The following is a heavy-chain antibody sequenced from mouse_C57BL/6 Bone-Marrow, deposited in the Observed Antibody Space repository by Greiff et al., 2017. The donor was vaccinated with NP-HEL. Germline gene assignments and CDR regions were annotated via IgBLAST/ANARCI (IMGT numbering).Heavy chain of an antibody. J-gene: IGHJ1*03. V-gene: IGHV1-81*01. Sequence: QVQLQQSGAELARPGASVKLSCKASGYTFTSYGISWVKQRTGQGLEWIGEIYPRSGNTYYNEKFKGKATLTADKSSSTAYMELRSLTSEDSAVYLCARGGTTVVAHWYFDVWGTGTTVTVSS. D-gene: IGHD1-1*01. CDR2: IYPRSGNT. CDR1: GYTFTSYG. CDR3: ARGGTTVVAHWYFDV.